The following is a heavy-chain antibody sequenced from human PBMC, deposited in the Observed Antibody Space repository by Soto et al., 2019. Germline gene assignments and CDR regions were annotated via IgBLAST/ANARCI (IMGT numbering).Heavy chain of an antibody. CDR3: AKARYSYFDY. Sequence: CSLRLCCAACGLIVSLDAMTWVRKDPGKGLEWVSSVSNGGVSTNYADSVKGRFSISRDNSKNTLFLQMNSLRAEDTAVYYCAKARYSYFDYWGQGTLVTVSS. V-gene: IGHV3-23*01. D-gene: IGHD1-20*01. CDR1: GLIVSLDA. J-gene: IGHJ4*02. CDR2: VSNGGVST.